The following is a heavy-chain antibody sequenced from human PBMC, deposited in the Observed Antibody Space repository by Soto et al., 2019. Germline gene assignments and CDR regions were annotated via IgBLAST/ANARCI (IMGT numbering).Heavy chain of an antibody. Sequence: PGGSLRLSCAASGFTFSRDDMHWVRQAPGEGLEWVAVISSDGSAKFYADSVRGRFTISRDNSQNTLYLQVNSLRPEDTAVYYCARDWIATSNLDYCGQGTLVTVSS. D-gene: IGHD5-12*01. J-gene: IGHJ4*02. CDR2: ISSDGSAK. V-gene: IGHV3-30-3*01. CDR1: GFTFSRDD. CDR3: ARDWIATSNLDY.